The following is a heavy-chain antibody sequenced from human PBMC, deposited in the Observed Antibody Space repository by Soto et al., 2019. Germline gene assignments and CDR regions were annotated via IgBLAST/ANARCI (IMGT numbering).Heavy chain of an antibody. Sequence: WFLQASGKGLEWIGEINHSGSTKYNPSLKSRVTISVDTSKNQFSLKLSSVTAADTAGYYCARKGGGKKRLYNCGQGNVVPVSS. V-gene: IGHV4-34*01. J-gene: IGHJ1*01. CDR2: INHSGST. D-gene: IGHD3-3*01. CDR3: ARKGGGKKRLYN.